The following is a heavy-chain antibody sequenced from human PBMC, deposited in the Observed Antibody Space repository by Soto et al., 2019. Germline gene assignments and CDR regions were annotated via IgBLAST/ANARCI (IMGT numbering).Heavy chain of an antibody. J-gene: IGHJ4*02. CDR1: GGTFSSYA. Sequence: QVQLVQSGAEVKKPGSSVKVSCKASGGTFSSYAISWVRQAPGQGLEWIGGIIPIFGTSNYAQKFQGRVTITADESTSTAYMELSSMISEYTAVYYCARDADYGGLDYWGKGTLVTCSS. V-gene: IGHV1-69*12. CDR3: ARDADYGGLDY. CDR2: IIPIFGTS. D-gene: IGHD4-17*01.